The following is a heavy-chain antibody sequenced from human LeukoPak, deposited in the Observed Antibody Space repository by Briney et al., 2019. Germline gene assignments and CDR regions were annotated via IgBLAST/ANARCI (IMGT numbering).Heavy chain of an antibody. CDR2: IYYSGST. J-gene: IGHJ4*02. D-gene: IGHD3-10*01. Sequence: SETLSLTRTVSGGSISSSSYYWGWIRQPPGEGLEWIGSIYYSGSTYYNPSLKSRVTISVDTSKNQFSLKLSSVTAADTAVYYCARLIYYGSGRVDYWGQGTLVTVSS. CDR1: GGSISSSSYY. CDR3: ARLIYYGSGRVDY. V-gene: IGHV4-39*01.